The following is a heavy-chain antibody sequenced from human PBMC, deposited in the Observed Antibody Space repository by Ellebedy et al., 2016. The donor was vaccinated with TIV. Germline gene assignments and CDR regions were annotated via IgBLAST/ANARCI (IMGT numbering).Heavy chain of an antibody. J-gene: IGHJ5*01. V-gene: IGHV1-46*01. CDR2: INPSGGST. CDR1: GYTFTSYY. Sequence: ASVKVSCKASGYTFTSYYMHWVRQAPGQGLEWMGIINPSGGSTSYAQKFQGRVTMTEDTSTDTAYMELSSLRSEDTAVYYCATAMTTVIGGWFDPWGQGTTVTVSS. D-gene: IGHD4-17*01. CDR3: ATAMTTVIGGWFDP.